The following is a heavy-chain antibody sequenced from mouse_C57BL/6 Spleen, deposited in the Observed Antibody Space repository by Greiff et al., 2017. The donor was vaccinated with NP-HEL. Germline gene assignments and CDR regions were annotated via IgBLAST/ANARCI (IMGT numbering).Heavy chain of an antibody. Sequence: QVQLQQPGAELVKPGASVKLSCKASGYTFTSYWMPWVKQRPGQGLEWIGEIDPSDSYTNSNQKFKGKATLTVDTSSSTAYMQLSSLTSEDSAVYYCARRAVTTVVEGGYFDVWGTGTTVTVSS. J-gene: IGHJ1*03. CDR1: GYTFTSYW. D-gene: IGHD1-1*01. V-gene: IGHV1-50*01. CDR2: IDPSDSYT. CDR3: ARRAVTTVVEGGYFDV.